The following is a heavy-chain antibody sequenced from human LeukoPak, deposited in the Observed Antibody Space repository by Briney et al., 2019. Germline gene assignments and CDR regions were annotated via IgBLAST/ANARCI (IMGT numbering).Heavy chain of an antibody. J-gene: IGHJ5*02. Sequence: SETLSLTCTVSGGSISSSSYYWGWIRQPPGKGLEWIGSIYYSGSTYYNPSLKSRVTISVDTSKNQFSLKLSSVTAADTAVYYCARDSTVTTHNWFDPWGQGTLVTVSS. V-gene: IGHV4-39*07. CDR1: GGSISSSSYY. D-gene: IGHD4-17*01. CDR3: ARDSTVTTHNWFDP. CDR2: IYYSGST.